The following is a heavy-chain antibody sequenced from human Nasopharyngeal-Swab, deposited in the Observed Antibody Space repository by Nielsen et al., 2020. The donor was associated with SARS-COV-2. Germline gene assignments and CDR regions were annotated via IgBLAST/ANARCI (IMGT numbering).Heavy chain of an antibody. D-gene: IGHD4-17*01. CDR1: GGSISSYY. CDR2: IYYSWST. Sequence: SETLSLTCTVSGGSISSYYWSWIRQPPGKGLEWIGYIYYSWSTNYNPSLKSRVTISVDTSKNQFSLTLSSVTAADTAVYYCARHPLHDYGDYDLPYYCYYMDVWGKGTTVTVSS. J-gene: IGHJ6*03. V-gene: IGHV4-59*08. CDR3: ARHPLHDYGDYDLPYYCYYMDV.